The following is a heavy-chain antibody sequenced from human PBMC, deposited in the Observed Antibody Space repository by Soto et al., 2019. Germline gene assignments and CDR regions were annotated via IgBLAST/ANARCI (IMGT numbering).Heavy chain of an antibody. V-gene: IGHV1-2*02. Sequence: QVQLVQSGAEVKKPGASVKVSCKASGYTFTGYYMHWVRQAPGQGLEWMEWINPNSGGTKYAQKFQGRVTMTRDTSIGRSYRELSRLRSDDTAGYFCARGVGLVCAVEYCGQGNLVTFSS. D-gene: IGHD1-26*01. J-gene: IGHJ4*02. CDR2: INPNSGGT. CDR1: GYTFTGYY. CDR3: ARGVGLVCAVEY.